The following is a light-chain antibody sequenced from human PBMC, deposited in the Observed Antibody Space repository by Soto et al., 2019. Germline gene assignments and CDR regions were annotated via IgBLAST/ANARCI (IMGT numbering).Light chain of an antibody. CDR1: QSISSY. V-gene: IGKV3-11*01. J-gene: IGKJ4*01. CDR2: DAS. Sequence: EIVLTQSPATLSLSPGERATLSCRASQSISSYLAWYQQKPGQAPRLLIYDASNRATGIPARFSGSGSGTDFTLTISSLEPEDVGVYYCQQRSSWPPTFGGGTKVDIK. CDR3: QQRSSWPPT.